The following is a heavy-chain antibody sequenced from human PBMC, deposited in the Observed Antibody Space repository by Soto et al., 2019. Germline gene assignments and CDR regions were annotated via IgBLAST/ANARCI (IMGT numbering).Heavy chain of an antibody. CDR3: AADPVHHNVAVAAADPYGMDV. Sequence: SVKVSCKASGYANTSSAMQWVRQARGQRLEWIGWIVVGSGNTNYAQKFQERVTITRDMSTSTAYMELSSLRSEDTAVYYCAADPVHHNVAVAAADPYGMDVWGQGTTVTVSS. J-gene: IGHJ6*02. V-gene: IGHV1-58*02. CDR1: GYANTSSA. CDR2: IVVGSGNT. D-gene: IGHD6-13*01.